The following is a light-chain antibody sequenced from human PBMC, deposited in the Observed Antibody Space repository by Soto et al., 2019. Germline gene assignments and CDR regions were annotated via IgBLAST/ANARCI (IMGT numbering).Light chain of an antibody. J-gene: IGKJ5*01. Sequence: DIRLTQSPSFLSASVGDRVTITCRASQGISSYLVWYQQKPGKAPKLLIYAASALHSGVPSRFSGSGSGTEFTLTISSLQPEDFATYYCQQLNTYPITFGQGTRLEIK. CDR2: AAS. V-gene: IGKV1-9*01. CDR3: QQLNTYPIT. CDR1: QGISSY.